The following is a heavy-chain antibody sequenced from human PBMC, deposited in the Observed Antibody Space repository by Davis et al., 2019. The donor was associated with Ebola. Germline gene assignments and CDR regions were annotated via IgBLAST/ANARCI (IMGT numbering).Heavy chain of an antibody. Sequence: ASVKVSCKASGYTFTSYYMHWVRQAPGQGLEWMGIINPSGGSTSYAQKFQGRVTMTTDTSTSTVYMELSSLRSEDTAVYYCARDPSIPVGFSGGYFDYWGQGTLVTVSS. CDR3: ARDPSIPVGFSGGYFDY. CDR1: GYTFTSYY. CDR2: INPSGGST. D-gene: IGHD3-10*01. J-gene: IGHJ4*02. V-gene: IGHV1-46*01.